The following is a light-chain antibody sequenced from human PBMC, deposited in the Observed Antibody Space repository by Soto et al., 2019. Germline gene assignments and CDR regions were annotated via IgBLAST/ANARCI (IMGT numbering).Light chain of an antibody. Sequence: QSVLTQPPSVSGAPGQRVTISCTGSNSNIGAGYDVDWYQQLPGTAPKLLIYGNSNRPSGVPDRFSGPKSGTSASLTITGLQAEDEADYYCQSYGDSLSGYVFGTGTKVTVL. CDR3: QSYGDSLSGYV. CDR2: GNS. V-gene: IGLV1-40*01. J-gene: IGLJ1*01. CDR1: NSNIGAGYD.